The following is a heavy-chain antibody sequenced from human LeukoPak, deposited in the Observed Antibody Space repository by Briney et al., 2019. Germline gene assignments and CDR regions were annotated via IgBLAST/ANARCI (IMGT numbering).Heavy chain of an antibody. V-gene: IGHV1-8*03. CDR1: GYTFTSYD. CDR2: MNPNSGNT. CDR3: ARGQYRRITIFGVVTSRWFDP. J-gene: IGHJ5*02. Sequence: ASVKVSCKASGYTFTSYDINWVRQATGQGLEWMGWMNPNSGNTGYAQKFQGRVTITRNTSISTAYMELSSLRSEDTAVYYCARGQYRRITIFGVVTSRWFDPWGQGTLVTVSS. D-gene: IGHD3-3*01.